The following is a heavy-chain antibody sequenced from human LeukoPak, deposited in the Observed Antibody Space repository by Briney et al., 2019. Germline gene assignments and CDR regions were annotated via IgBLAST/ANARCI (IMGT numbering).Heavy chain of an antibody. CDR2: IYYSGST. CDR1: GGSISSSSYY. V-gene: IGHV4-39*01. J-gene: IGHJ1*01. Sequence: PSETLSLTCTVSGGSISSSSYYWGWIRQPRGKGLEWIVSIYYSGSTYYNPSLKSRVTISADTSKNQFSLKLSSVTAADTAVYYCARGDVVVPAAAWGYHWFQHWGQGTLVTVSS. D-gene: IGHD2-2*01. CDR3: ARGDVVVPAAAWGYHWFQH.